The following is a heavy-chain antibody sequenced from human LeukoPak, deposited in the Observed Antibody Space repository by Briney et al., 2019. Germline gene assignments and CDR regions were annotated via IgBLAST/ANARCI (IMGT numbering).Heavy chain of an antibody. Sequence: SVKVSCKASGGTFSSYAISWVRQAPGQGLEWMGGIIPIFGTANYAQKFQGRVTITTDESTSTAYMELSSLRSEDTAVYYCATATDHSSGWLDAFDIWGQGTMVTVSS. CDR1: GGTFSSYA. CDR3: ATATDHSSGWLDAFDI. V-gene: IGHV1-69*05. D-gene: IGHD6-19*01. J-gene: IGHJ3*02. CDR2: IIPIFGTA.